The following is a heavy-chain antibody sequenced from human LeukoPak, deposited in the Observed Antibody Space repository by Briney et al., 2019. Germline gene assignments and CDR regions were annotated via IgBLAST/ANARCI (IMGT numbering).Heavy chain of an antibody. CDR1: GFTFDDYG. V-gene: IGHV3-20*04. D-gene: IGHD3-16*01. CDR2: ISWDGSGT. Sequence: GGSLRLSCAASGFTFDDYGMSWVRQAPGKGLEWVSGISWDGSGTGYADSVKGRFTISRDNAKNSLYLQMNSLTAEDTAVYYWANDYRRGVIVSGSPGIGDDWGQGVPFTV. J-gene: IGHJ4*02. CDR3: ANDYRRGVIVSGSPGIGDD.